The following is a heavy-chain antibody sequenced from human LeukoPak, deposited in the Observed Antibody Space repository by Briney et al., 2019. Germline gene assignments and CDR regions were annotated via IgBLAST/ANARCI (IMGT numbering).Heavy chain of an antibody. Sequence: PGGSLRLSCAASGFTFSKYWMTWVRQAPGKGLEWVANIKQDGSGEYYVDSVKGRFTISRDNAKNSLFLQMNSLRAEDTAVYYCAMGGYVSSNFWIYWGQGTLVTVSS. V-gene: IGHV3-7*01. CDR2: IKQDGSGE. CDR3: AMGGYVSSNFWIY. CDR1: GFTFSKYW. J-gene: IGHJ4*02. D-gene: IGHD6-13*01.